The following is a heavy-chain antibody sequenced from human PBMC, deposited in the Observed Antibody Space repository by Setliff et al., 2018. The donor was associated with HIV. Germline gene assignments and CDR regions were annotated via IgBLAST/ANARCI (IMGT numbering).Heavy chain of an antibody. CDR2: IDHRGST. V-gene: IGHV4-34*01. D-gene: IGHD6-19*01. J-gene: IGHJ4*02. CDR1: GGSFSGYY. CDR3: ARSSMAGFDY. Sequence: SETLSLTCAVYGGSFSGYYWSWIRQPPGKGLEWIGEIDHRGSTNYNPSLKSRVTISVDTSKDQFSLKLTSLTAADTAVYYCARSSMAGFDYWGQGKLVTVTS.